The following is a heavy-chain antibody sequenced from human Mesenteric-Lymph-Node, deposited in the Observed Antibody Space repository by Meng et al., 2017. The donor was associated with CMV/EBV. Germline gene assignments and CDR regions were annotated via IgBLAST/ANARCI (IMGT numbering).Heavy chain of an antibody. CDR3: AKDFSMNAQPYYFQF. CDR1: GFTFNTYG. D-gene: IGHD1-1*01. J-gene: IGHJ4*02. V-gene: IGHV3-30*02. Sequence: GESLKISCAASGFTFNTYGMNWVRQAPGKGLEWVAFIQYDGSNKYFADSVKGRFTISRDNSNNTLYLQMNSLSAEDTAIYYCAKDFSMNAQPYYFQFWGQGTLVTVSS. CDR2: IQYDGSNK.